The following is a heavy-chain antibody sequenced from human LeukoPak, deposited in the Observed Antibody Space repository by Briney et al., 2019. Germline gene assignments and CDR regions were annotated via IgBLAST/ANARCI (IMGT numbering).Heavy chain of an antibody. CDR2: INHSGST. CDR3: ARGHDYDHAFDI. J-gene: IGHJ3*02. D-gene: IGHD4-17*01. CDR1: GGSFSGYY. Sequence: PSETLSLTCAVYGGSFSGYYWSWIRQPPGKGLEWIGEINHSGSTNYNPSLKSRVTISVDTSKNQFSLKLSSVTAADTAVYYCARGHDYDHAFDIWGQGTMVTVSS. V-gene: IGHV4-34*01.